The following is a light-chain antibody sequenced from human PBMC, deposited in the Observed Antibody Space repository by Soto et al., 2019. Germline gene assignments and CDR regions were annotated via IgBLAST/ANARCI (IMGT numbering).Light chain of an antibody. CDR1: QSVNSNY. J-gene: IGKJ1*01. CDR2: GAS. CDR3: QQYGSSPPWT. Sequence: EIVLTQSPGTLSLSPGERATLSCRASQSVNSNYLAWYQQKPVQAPRLLIYGASSRATGIPDRFSGSGSGTDFTLTITRLEPEDFAVYYCQQYGSSPPWTFGQGTKVEIK. V-gene: IGKV3-20*01.